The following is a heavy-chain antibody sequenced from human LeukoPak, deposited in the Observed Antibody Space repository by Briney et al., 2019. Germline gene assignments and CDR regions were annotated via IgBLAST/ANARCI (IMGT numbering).Heavy chain of an antibody. J-gene: IGHJ6*03. CDR2: IYYSGST. CDR3: ARQVTGTYYYYYYMDV. Sequence: SETLSLTCAVYGGSFRGYYWSWIRQPPGKGLEWIGSIYYSGSTYYNPSLKSRVTISVDTSKNQFSLKLSSVTAADTAVYYCARQVTGTYYYYYYMDVWGKGTTVTVSS. CDR1: GGSFRGYY. V-gene: IGHV4-34*01. D-gene: IGHD1-20*01.